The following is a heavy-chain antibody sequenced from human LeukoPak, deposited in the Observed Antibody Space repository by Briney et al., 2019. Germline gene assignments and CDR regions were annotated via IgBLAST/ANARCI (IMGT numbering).Heavy chain of an antibody. Sequence: SETLSLTCTVSGGSISSHYWSWIRQPPGKGLEWIGYIYYSGSTNYNPSLKSRVTISVDTSKNQFSLKLSSVTAADTAVYYCARFYGSGSYYNEPTHNWFDPWGQGTLVTVSS. D-gene: IGHD3-10*01. CDR3: ARFYGSGSYYNEPTHNWFDP. CDR1: GGSISSHY. CDR2: IYYSGST. V-gene: IGHV4-59*11. J-gene: IGHJ5*02.